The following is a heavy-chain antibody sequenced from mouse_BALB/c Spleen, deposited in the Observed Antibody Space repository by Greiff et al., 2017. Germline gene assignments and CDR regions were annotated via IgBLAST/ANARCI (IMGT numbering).Heavy chain of an antibody. D-gene: IGHD2-14*01. CDR2: INPSSGYT. Sequence: VKLVESGAELARPGASVKMSCKASGYTFTSYTMHWVKQRPGQGLEWIGYINPSSGYTNYNQKFKDKATLTADKSSSTAYMQLSSLTSEDSAVYYCAMSITVQDGGYRYYYAMDYWGQGTSVTVSS. CDR1: GYTFTSYT. CDR3: AMSITVQDGGYRYYYAMDY. J-gene: IGHJ4*01. V-gene: IGHV1-4*01.